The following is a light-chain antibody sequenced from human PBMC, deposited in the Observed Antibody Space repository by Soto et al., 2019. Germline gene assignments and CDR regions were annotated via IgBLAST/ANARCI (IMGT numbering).Light chain of an antibody. CDR1: SSDVGGYNY. Sequence: QSALTQPASVSGSPGQSITISCTGTSSDVGGYNYVSWYQQHPGKAPKLMIYGVSNRPSGVPSRFSGSKSGNTASLTISGLLTEDEADYYCNSFTSTSSYVFGTGTKVTV. J-gene: IGLJ1*01. CDR3: NSFTSTSSYV. CDR2: GVS. V-gene: IGLV2-14*01.